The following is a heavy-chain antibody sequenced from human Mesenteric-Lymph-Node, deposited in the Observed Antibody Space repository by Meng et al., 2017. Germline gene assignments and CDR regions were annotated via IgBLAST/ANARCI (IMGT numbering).Heavy chain of an antibody. CDR3: ARVGSRFCSSTSCSFDF. Sequence: GESLKISCAASGFTLSSYWMSWVRQAPGKGLEWVANIKQDGTEKYYVDSVKGRFTISRGNAQNSLYLQMNILRAEDAAVYYCARVGSRFCSSTSCSFDFWGQGSLVTVSS. D-gene: IGHD2-2*01. CDR2: IKQDGTEK. J-gene: IGHJ4*02. CDR1: GFTLSSYW. V-gene: IGHV3-7*01.